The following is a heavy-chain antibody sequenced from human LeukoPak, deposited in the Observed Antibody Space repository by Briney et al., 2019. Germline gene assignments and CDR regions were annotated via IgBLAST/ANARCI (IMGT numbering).Heavy chain of an antibody. D-gene: IGHD3-3*01. V-gene: IGHV3-7*01. J-gene: IGHJ4*02. Sequence: GSLRLSCSVSGFTFGTYWMTWVRQAPGRGLEWAANIKHDGSEQYYVDSVKGRFTISRDNPKNSLYLQLNSLRAEDTAIYYCARSPTYYDFWSGYKFIDYWGQGTLVTVSS. CDR3: ARSPTYYDFWSGYKFIDY. CDR2: IKHDGSEQ. CDR1: GFTFGTYW.